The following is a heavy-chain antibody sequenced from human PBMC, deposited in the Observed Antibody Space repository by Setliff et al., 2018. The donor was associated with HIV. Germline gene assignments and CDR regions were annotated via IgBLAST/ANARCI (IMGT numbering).Heavy chain of an antibody. Sequence: PSETLSLTCTGSGGSISNNNYYWGWIRQPPGKGLERIGRIYYSGTTYYNSSLKSRVTISIDTSKNQFSLKLSSVTAADTAVCYCAGFSGGSFDSWGQGTLVTVSS. D-gene: IGHD2-15*01. V-gene: IGHV4-39*01. CDR3: AGFSGGSFDS. J-gene: IGHJ4*02. CDR1: GGSISNNNYY. CDR2: IYYSGTT.